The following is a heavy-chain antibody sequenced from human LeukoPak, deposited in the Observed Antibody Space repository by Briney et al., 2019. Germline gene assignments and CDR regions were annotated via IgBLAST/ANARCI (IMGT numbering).Heavy chain of an antibody. CDR3: ARVLTGTPLSDYMDV. Sequence: GGSLRLSCAASGFTFSSYSMNWVRQAPGKGLEWVSSISSSSSYIYYADSVKGRFTISRDNAKNTLYLQMNSLRAEDTAVYYCARVLTGTPLSDYMDVWGKGTTVTVSS. CDR1: GFTFSSYS. J-gene: IGHJ6*03. D-gene: IGHD1-7*01. V-gene: IGHV3-21*01. CDR2: ISSSSSYI.